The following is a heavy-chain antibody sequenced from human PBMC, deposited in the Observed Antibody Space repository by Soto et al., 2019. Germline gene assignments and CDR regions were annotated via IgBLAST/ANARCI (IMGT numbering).Heavy chain of an antibody. V-gene: IGHV3-33*06. CDR3: AKDQQHGDYVFDY. CDR2: IWYDGSNK. D-gene: IGHD4-17*01. CDR1: GFTFSSYG. J-gene: IGHJ4*02. Sequence: HPGGSLRLSCAASGFTFSSYGMHWVRQAPGKGLEWVAVIWYDGSNKYYADSVKGRFTISRDNSKNTLYLQMNSLRAEDTAVYYCAKDQQHGDYVFDYWGQGTLVTVSS.